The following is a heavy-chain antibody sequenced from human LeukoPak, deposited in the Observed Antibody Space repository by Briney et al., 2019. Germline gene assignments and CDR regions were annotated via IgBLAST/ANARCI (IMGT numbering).Heavy chain of an antibody. V-gene: IGHV4-59*01. Sequence: SETLSLTCTVSGGSISSYYWSWIRQPPGKGLEWIGYIYYSGSTNYNPSLKSRVTISVDTSKNQFSLKLSSVTAADTAVYYCARMYYYDSSGYPEGIQHWGQGTLVTVSP. CDR1: GGSISSYY. D-gene: IGHD3-22*01. CDR3: ARMYYYDSSGYPEGIQH. CDR2: IYYSGST. J-gene: IGHJ1*01.